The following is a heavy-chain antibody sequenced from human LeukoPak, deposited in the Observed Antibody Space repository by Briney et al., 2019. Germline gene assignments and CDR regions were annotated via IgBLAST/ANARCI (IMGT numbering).Heavy chain of an antibody. V-gene: IGHV4-39*01. CDR2: IYYSGST. CDR1: GGSISSSSYY. CDR3: ARQGRSLNWFDP. D-gene: IGHD2-15*01. Sequence: SETLSLTCTVSGGSISSSSYYWGWIRQPPGKGLEWIGGIYYSGSTYYNPSLKSRVTVSVDTSKNQFSLKLSSVTAADTAVYYCARQGRSLNWFDPWGQGTLVTVSS. J-gene: IGHJ5*02.